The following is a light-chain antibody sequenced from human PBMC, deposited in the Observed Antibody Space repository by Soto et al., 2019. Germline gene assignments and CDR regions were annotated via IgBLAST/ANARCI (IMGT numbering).Light chain of an antibody. CDR3: QQTYGALTWT. CDR2: TSS. Sequence: DIQMTQSPSSLSASVGDRVTITCRASQTINNYLNWYQQKPGRAPKLLISTSSSLRSGVPSTFSGSGSGTDFTLTINSLQPEDFATYYCQQTYGALTWTFGQGTKVDIK. CDR1: QTINNY. J-gene: IGKJ1*01. V-gene: IGKV1-39*01.